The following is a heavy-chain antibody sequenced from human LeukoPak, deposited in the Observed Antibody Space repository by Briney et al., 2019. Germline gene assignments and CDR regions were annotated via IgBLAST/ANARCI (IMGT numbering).Heavy chain of an antibody. D-gene: IGHD5-24*01. V-gene: IGHV3-43*01. J-gene: IGHJ4*02. CDR2: ISWDGGVT. CDR3: AKSDHRGDGFNYDY. Sequence: PGGSLRLSCAASGFTFDDHTMHWVRQAPGKGLEWVSLISWDGGVTKYVGSVKGRFTISRGNSKNSLYLQMNSLRTEDTALYYCAKSDHRGDGFNYDYWGQGTLVTVSS. CDR1: GFTFDDHT.